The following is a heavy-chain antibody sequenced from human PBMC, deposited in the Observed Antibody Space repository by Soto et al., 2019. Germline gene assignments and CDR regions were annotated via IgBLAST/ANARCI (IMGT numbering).Heavy chain of an antibody. CDR2: IYFTGTT. CDR3: ARRHGDHSTFAFDI. D-gene: IGHD4-17*01. V-gene: IGHV4-59*01. Sequence: QVQLHESGPGLVKPSETLSLTCAVSGGGITSYYWNWIRQSPGKGLEWIGYIYFTGTTKYNPSLTSRVSISIDTSTRRFSLNLTSVTAADGAVYYCARRHGDHSTFAFDIWSQGTLVTVSS. J-gene: IGHJ3*02. CDR1: GGGITSYY.